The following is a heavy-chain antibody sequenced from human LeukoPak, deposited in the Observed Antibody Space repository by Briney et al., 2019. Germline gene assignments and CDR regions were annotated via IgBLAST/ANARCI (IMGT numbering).Heavy chain of an antibody. CDR2: IPFDGSNK. CDR1: GFTFSNYG. D-gene: IGHD3-22*01. V-gene: IGHV3-30*02. Sequence: PGGSLRLSCAASGFTFSNYGMYWVRQAPGKGLEWVTFIPFDGSNKYYADSVKGQFTISRDNSKNTLYLQMNSLRAEDTAVYYCAKDHRVYDNSAFLDSWGQGTLVTVSS. CDR3: AKDHRVYDNSAFLDS. J-gene: IGHJ4*02.